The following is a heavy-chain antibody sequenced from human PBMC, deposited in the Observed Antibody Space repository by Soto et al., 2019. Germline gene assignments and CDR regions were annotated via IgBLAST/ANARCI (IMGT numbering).Heavy chain of an antibody. CDR2: ISSSSSTI. Sequence: HPGGSLRLSCAASGFTFSSYSMNWVRQAPGKGLEWVSYISSSSSTIDYADSVKGRFTISRDNAKNSLYLQMNSLRAEDTAVYYCARDVYCSSTSCGEYYYMDVWGKGTTVTVSS. V-gene: IGHV3-48*01. J-gene: IGHJ6*03. D-gene: IGHD2-2*01. CDR1: GFTFSSYS. CDR3: ARDVYCSSTSCGEYYYMDV.